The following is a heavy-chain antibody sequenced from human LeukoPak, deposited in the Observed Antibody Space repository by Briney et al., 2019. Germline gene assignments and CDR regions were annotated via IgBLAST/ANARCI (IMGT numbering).Heavy chain of an antibody. CDR2: ISYSGSVQ. D-gene: IGHD3-22*01. V-gene: IGHV3-30*03. Sequence: GGSLRHSCAASGRTFNNFGMHWVRRAPGKGLEWVSVISYSGSVQFYADSVKGRFTISRDASKNTVHLQINSLRVEDTAVYYCARSPSDSRDWTGTLDYWGQGALVTVSS. CDR3: ARSPSDSRDWTGTLDY. CDR1: GRTFNNFG. J-gene: IGHJ4*02.